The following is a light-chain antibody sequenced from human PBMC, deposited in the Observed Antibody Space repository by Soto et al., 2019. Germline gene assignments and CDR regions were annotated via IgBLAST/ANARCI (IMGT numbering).Light chain of an antibody. V-gene: IGLV1-51*01. CDR2: DNN. CDR3: GTWDSSLSAGV. CDR1: SSNIGNNY. Sequence: QSVLTQPPSVAAAPGQKVTISCSGSSSNIGNNYVSWSQQLPGTAPKLLIYDNNKRPSGIPDRFSGSKPGTSATLGITGLQTGDEADYYCGTWDSSLSAGVFGTGTKVTVL. J-gene: IGLJ1*01.